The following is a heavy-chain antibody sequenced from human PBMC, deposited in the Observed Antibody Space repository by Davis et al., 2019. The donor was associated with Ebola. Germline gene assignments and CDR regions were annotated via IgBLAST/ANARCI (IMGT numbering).Heavy chain of an antibody. D-gene: IGHD3-22*01. Sequence: GESLKISCAASGITFSTYWMSWVRQAPGKGLEWVANIKKDGSEKYYVDSVKGRFTMSRDNAKNSLYLQMNSLRAEDTAVYYCARGDYYDSSFADAFDIWSQGTMVTVSS. CDR3: ARGDYYDSSFADAFDI. J-gene: IGHJ3*02. CDR2: IKKDGSEK. CDR1: GITFSTYW. V-gene: IGHV3-7*03.